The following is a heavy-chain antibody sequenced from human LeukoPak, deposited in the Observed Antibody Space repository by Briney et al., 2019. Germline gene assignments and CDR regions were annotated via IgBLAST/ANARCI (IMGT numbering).Heavy chain of an antibody. CDR3: ARESPYDGAFDI. D-gene: IGHD5-12*01. Sequence: SETLSLTCSVSGGSISIDYWTWVRQPPGKGLEWIGYIYYSGSTNYNPSLKSRVTIPLDTSKNQFSLKLSSVTAADTAVYYCARESPYDGAFDIWGQGTVVTVSS. CDR2: IYYSGST. V-gene: IGHV4-59*01. J-gene: IGHJ3*02. CDR1: GGSISIDY.